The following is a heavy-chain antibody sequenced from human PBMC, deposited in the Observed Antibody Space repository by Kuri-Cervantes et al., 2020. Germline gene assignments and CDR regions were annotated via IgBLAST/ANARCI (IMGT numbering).Heavy chain of an antibody. CDR2: INPSGGST. Sequence: ASVKVSCKASGYTFTSYYMHWVRQAPGQGLEWMGIINPSGGSTSYAQKFQGRVTMTRDTSKNQFSLKLSSVTAADTAVYYCARDDMTTVTTEDYWGQGTLVTVSS. CDR3: ARDDMTTVTTEDY. CDR1: GYTFTSYY. V-gene: IGHV1-46*01. J-gene: IGHJ4*02. D-gene: IGHD4-17*01.